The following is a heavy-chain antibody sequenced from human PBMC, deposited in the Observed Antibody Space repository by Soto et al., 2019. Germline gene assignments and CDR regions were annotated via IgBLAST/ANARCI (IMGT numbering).Heavy chain of an antibody. CDR3: SMEVQVHTPAFVY. CDR1: GGTFNTYA. CDR2: ISPMFGAA. V-gene: IGHV1-69*19. J-gene: IGHJ4*02. D-gene: IGHD3-10*01. Sequence: QVQLVQSGAEMKKPGSSVKVSCQSSGGTFNTYAMNWVRQAPGQGPEWMGDISPMFGAANYAPKFQGRVTITADESKGTSYMQLSSLTSEDTALYFCSMEVQVHTPAFVYWGQGDLVTVSS.